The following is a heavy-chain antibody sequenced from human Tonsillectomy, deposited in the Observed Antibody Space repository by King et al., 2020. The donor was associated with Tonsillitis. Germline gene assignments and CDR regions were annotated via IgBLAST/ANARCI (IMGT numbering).Heavy chain of an antibody. CDR2: IIPIFSTA. V-gene: IGHV1-69*01. CDR1: GGTFSSYA. CDR3: AREIPAQQLVLDY. Sequence: QLVESGAEVKKPGSSVKVSCKASGGTFSSYAISWVRQAPGQGLEWMGGIIPIFSTANYAQKFQGRVTITADESTSTAYMELSSLRSEDTAVYYCAREIPAQQLVLDYWGQGTLVTVSS. D-gene: IGHD6-13*01. J-gene: IGHJ4*02.